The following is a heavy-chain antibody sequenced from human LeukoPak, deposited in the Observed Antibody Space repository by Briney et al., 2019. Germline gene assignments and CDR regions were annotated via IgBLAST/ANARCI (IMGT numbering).Heavy chain of an antibody. CDR2: IYYSGST. V-gene: IGHV4-39*01. J-gene: IGHJ4*02. CDR1: GGSISSSSYY. CDR3: ARKGGHDYSNYGDDY. Sequence: SETLSLTCTVSGGSISSSSYYWGWIRQPPGKGLEWIGSIYYSGSTCYNPSLKSRVTISVDTSKNQFSLKLSSVTAADTAVYYCARKGGHDYSNYGDDYWGQGTLVTVSS. D-gene: IGHD4-11*01.